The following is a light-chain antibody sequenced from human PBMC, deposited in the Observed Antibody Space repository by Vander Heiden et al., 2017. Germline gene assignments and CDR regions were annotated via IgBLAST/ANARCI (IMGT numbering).Light chain of an antibody. CDR1: QSVLYSSNNKNY. Sequence: DIVMTQSPASLAVSLGERATINCKSSQSVLYSSNNKNYLAWYQQKPGQPPKLLIYWSSTRESGVPDRLSGSGSETDFTLTISSLQAEDVAVYYCQQYYTIPPTFGGGTKVDIK. V-gene: IGKV4-1*01. CDR3: QQYYTIPPT. J-gene: IGKJ4*01. CDR2: WSS.